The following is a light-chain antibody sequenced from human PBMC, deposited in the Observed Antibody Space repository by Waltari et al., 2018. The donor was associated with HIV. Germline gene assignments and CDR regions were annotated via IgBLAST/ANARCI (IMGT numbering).Light chain of an antibody. Sequence: QSALTQPASMSGSPGQSITISCTGTSSDVGGYKYVSWYQQHPGKAPKLMIYDVSNRPSGVSNRFSGSKSGNTASLTISGLQAEDEADYYCSSYTSSSTVVFGGGTKLTVL. CDR1: SSDVGGYKY. CDR3: SSYTSSSTVV. V-gene: IGLV2-14*03. J-gene: IGLJ2*01. CDR2: DVS.